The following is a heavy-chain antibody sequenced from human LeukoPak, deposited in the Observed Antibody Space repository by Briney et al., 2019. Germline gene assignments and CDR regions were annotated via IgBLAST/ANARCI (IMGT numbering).Heavy chain of an antibody. CDR1: GFTFSSYW. J-gene: IGHJ4*02. CDR3: ARDWARTFYYGSGVDY. Sequence: PGGSLRLSCAASGFTFSSYWMSWGRKGPGKRLEWVANIKIDGSERHYVDSVKGRFTISRDNGKNSLFLQMNSLRAEDTAVYYYARDWARTFYYGSGVDYWGQGTLVTVSS. V-gene: IGHV3-7*01. D-gene: IGHD3-10*01. CDR2: IKIDGSER.